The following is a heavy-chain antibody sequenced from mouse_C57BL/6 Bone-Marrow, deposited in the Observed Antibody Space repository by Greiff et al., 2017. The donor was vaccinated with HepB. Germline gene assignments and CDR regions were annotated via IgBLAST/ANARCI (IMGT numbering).Heavy chain of an antibody. Sequence: QVQLQQPGAELVKPGASVKLSCKASGYTFTSYWMHWVKQRPGQGLEWIGMIHPNSGSTNYNEKFKSKATLTIDKSSSTAYMQLSSLTSEDSAVYYCASRGNRLRRDFDYWGQGTTLTVSS. V-gene: IGHV1-64*01. CDR2: IHPNSGST. CDR1: GYTFTSYW. D-gene: IGHD2-4*01. CDR3: ASRGNRLRRDFDY. J-gene: IGHJ2*01.